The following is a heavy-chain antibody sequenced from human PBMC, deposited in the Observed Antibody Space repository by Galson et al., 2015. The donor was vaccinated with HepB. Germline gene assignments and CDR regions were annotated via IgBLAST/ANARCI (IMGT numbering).Heavy chain of an antibody. CDR2: ISYDGSNK. Sequence: SLRLSCAASGFTFSSYGMHWVRQAPGKGLEWVAVISYDGSNKYYADSVKGRFTISRDNSKNTLYLQMNSLRAEDTAVYYCAKVSSARAFDIWGQGTMVTVSS. V-gene: IGHV3-30*18. J-gene: IGHJ3*02. CDR3: AKVSSARAFDI. CDR1: GFTFSSYG. D-gene: IGHD2-2*01.